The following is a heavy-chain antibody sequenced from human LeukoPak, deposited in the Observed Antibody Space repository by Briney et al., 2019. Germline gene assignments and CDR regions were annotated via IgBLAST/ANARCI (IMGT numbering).Heavy chain of an antibody. J-gene: IGHJ4*02. Sequence: PSETLSLTCTVSGGSFGGDYWTWIRQPPGKGLQYIGYIYHTGATNYNPSLKSRVTMSVDTSKNQFSLKLNSVTAADTAVYFCAKYGKSGWSIDNWGQGTLVTVSS. V-gene: IGHV4-59*08. CDR3: AKYGKSGWSIDN. D-gene: IGHD6-19*01. CDR1: GGSFGGDY. CDR2: IYHTGAT.